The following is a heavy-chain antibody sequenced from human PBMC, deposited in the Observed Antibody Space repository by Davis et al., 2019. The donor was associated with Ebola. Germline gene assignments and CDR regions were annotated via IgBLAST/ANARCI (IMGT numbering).Heavy chain of an antibody. CDR3: MTIAATYYYGMDV. CDR1: GGTFSSYA. CDR2: IIPILGIA. V-gene: IGHV1-69*04. J-gene: IGHJ6*02. Sequence: SVKVSCKASGGTFSSYAISWVRQAPGQGLEWMGRIIPILGIANYAQKFQGRVTITADKSTSTVYMELSSLRSEDTAVYYCMTIAATYYYGMDVWGQGTTVTVSS. D-gene: IGHD2-15*01.